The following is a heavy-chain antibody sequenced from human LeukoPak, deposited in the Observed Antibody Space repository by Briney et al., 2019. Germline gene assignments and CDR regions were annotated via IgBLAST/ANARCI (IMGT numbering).Heavy chain of an antibody. CDR3: ARDRESLTEGYYFDY. J-gene: IGHJ4*02. CDR1: GFTFSSYG. D-gene: IGHD5-24*01. V-gene: IGHV3-30*19. Sequence: GGSLRLSCAASGFTFSSYGMHWVRQAPGKGLEWVAVISYDGSNKYYADSVKGRFTISRDNSKNTLYLQMNSLRAEDTAVYYCARDRESLTEGYYFDYWGQGTLVTVSS. CDR2: ISYDGSNK.